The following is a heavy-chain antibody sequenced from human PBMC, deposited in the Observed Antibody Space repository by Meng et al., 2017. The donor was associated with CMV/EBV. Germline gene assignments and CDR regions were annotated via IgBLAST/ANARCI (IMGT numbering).Heavy chain of an antibody. J-gene: IGHJ4*02. D-gene: IGHD6-13*01. CDR3: AKGRSIEAPGTSYFDC. CDR1: EFTFSSYA. CDR2: ISDSGGIT. Sequence: GGSLRLSCAASEFTFSSYAMNWVRQAPGKGLEWVSIISDSGGITYYADSVEGRFTISRDNSKNTLYLQMNSLRAEDTAVYYCAKGRSIEAPGTSYFDCWGQGTLVTVSS. V-gene: IGHV3-23*01.